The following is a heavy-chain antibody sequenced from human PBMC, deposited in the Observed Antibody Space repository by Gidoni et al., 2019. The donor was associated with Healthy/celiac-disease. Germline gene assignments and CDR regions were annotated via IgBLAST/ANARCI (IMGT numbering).Heavy chain of an antibody. J-gene: IGHJ6*02. D-gene: IGHD5-12*01. CDR1: GFTFSSYG. Sequence: GGVVQPGRSLRLSCAASGFTFSSYGMHWVRQAPGKGLEWMAVISYDGSNTYYADSVKGRFTISRDNSKNTLYLQMNSLRAEDTAVYSCAKDSGYDWPSPENMDVWGQGTTVTVSS. CDR2: ISYDGSNT. CDR3: AKDSGYDWPSPENMDV. V-gene: IGHV3-30*18.